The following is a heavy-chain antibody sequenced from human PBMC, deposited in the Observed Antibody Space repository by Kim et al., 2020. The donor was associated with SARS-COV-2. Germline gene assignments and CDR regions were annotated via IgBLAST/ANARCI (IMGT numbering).Heavy chain of an antibody. D-gene: IGHD3-3*02. CDR2: ISSSGSTI. CDR1: GFTFSSYE. V-gene: IGHV3-48*03. Sequence: GGSLRLSCAASGFTFSSYEMNWVRQAPGKGLEWVSYISSSGSTIYYADSVKGRFTISRDNAKNSLYLQMNSLRAEDTAVYYCARDLISFLERYGMDVWGQGTTVTVSS. CDR3: ARDLISFLERYGMDV. J-gene: IGHJ6*02.